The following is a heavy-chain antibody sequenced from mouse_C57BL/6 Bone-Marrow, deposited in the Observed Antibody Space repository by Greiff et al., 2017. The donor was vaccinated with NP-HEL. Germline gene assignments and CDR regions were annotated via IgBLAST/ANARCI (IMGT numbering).Heavy chain of an antibody. CDR1: GFSLTSYG. J-gene: IGHJ4*01. Sequence: VQLQQSGPGLVQPSQSLSITCTVSGFSLTSYGVHWVRQSPGKGLEWLGVIWSGGSTDYNAAFISRLSISKDNSKSQVFFKMNSLQADDTAIYYCAREQGDYEYGEGYAMDYWGQGTSVTVSS. D-gene: IGHD2-4*01. CDR2: IWSGGST. V-gene: IGHV2-2*01. CDR3: AREQGDYEYGEGYAMDY.